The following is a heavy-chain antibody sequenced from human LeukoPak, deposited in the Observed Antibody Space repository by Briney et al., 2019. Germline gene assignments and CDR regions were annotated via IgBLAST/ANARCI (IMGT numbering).Heavy chain of an antibody. CDR1: GFTVSSNY. CDR3: ARDHGLVVTHYYYYYGMDV. J-gene: IGHJ6*02. CDR2: IYSGGST. V-gene: IGHV3-66*01. Sequence: GGSLRLSCAASGFTVSSNYMSWVRQAPGKGLEWVSVIYSGGSTYYADSVKGRFTISRDNSKNTLYLQMNSLRAEDTAVYYCARDHGLVVTHYYYYYGMDVWGQGTTVTVSS. D-gene: IGHD3-22*01.